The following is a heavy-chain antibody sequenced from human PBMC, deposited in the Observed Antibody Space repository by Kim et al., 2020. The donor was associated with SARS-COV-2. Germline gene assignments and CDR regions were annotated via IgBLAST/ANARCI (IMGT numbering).Heavy chain of an antibody. CDR1: GYSFLSYD. J-gene: IGHJ6*03. CDR2: MNPNSGNT. Sequence: ASVKVSCKASGYSFLSYDINWVRQATGQGLEWMGWMNPNSGNTGYAQTVQGRVTMTGNTSTSTAYMELSSLRSEDTAEYYCAGRVGTYYMDVWGKGTTV. CDR3: AGRVGTYYMDV. V-gene: IGHV1-8*01. D-gene: IGHD1-26*01.